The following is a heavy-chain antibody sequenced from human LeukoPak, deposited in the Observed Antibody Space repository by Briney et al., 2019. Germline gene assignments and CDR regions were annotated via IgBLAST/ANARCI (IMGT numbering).Heavy chain of an antibody. D-gene: IGHD6-19*01. CDR3: AKSLRLVQGAFDI. CDR1: GFTFSSYS. V-gene: IGHV3-21*04. Sequence: GGSLRLSCAASGFTFSSYSMNWVRQAPGKGLEWVSSISSSSSYIYYADSVKGRFTISRDNAKNSLYLQMNSLRAEDTALYYCAKSLRLVQGAFDIWGQGTMVTVSS. CDR2: ISSSSSYI. J-gene: IGHJ3*02.